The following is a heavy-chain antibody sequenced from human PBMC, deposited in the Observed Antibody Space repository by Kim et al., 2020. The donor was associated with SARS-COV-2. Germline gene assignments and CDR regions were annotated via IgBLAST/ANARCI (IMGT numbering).Heavy chain of an antibody. Sequence: GGSLRLSCAASGFTFSNAWMSWVRQAPGKGLECVGRIKSKTDGGTTDYAAPVKGRFTISRDDSKNTLYLQMNSLKTEDTAVYYCTTDPLSRYYYDSSGYYLLDYWGQGTLVTVSS. CDR2: IKSKTDGGTT. V-gene: IGHV3-15*01. CDR3: TTDPLSRYYYDSSGYYLLDY. J-gene: IGHJ4*02. CDR1: GFTFSNAW. D-gene: IGHD3-22*01.